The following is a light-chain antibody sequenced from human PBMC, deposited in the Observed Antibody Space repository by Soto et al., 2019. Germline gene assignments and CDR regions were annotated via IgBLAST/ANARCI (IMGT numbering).Light chain of an antibody. V-gene: IGKV3-20*01. CDR2: GAS. CDR3: EQYGTSPWT. J-gene: IGKJ1*01. CDR1: QSVDSNY. Sequence: EIVLTQSPGTLSLSPGEEATLSCRASQSVDSNYLAWYQQKPGQTPRLIIYGASGRADGIPHRFSGSGFGTDFTLTISRLEPEDFAVYYCEQYGTSPWTFGQGTKVHI.